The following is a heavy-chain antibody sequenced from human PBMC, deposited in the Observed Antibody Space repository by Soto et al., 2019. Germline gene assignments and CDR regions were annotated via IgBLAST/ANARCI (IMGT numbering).Heavy chain of an antibody. V-gene: IGHV4-39*01. CDR1: GGSISSSSYY. CDR2: IFYSGST. Sequence: PSETLSLTCTVSGGSISSSSYYWGWIRQPPGKGLEWIGSIFYSGSTYYNPSLKSRVTISVDTSKNQFSLKLTSVTAADTAVYYCARVGGEWGFDYWGQGTLVTVSS. D-gene: IGHD3-16*01. J-gene: IGHJ4*02. CDR3: ARVGGEWGFDY.